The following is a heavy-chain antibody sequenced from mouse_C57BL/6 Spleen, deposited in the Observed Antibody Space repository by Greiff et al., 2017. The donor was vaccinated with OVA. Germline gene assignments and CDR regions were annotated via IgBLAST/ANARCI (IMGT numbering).Heavy chain of an antibody. Sequence: EVQLQQSGPELVKPGASVKISCKASGYTFTDYYMNWVKQSHGKSLEWIGDINPNNGGTSYNQKFKGKATLTVDKSSSTAYMELRSLTSEDSAVYYCASHYYGSFHWGQGTLVTVSA. CDR3: ASHYYGSFH. D-gene: IGHD1-1*01. J-gene: IGHJ3*01. CDR1: GYTFTDYY. V-gene: IGHV1-26*01. CDR2: INPNNGGT.